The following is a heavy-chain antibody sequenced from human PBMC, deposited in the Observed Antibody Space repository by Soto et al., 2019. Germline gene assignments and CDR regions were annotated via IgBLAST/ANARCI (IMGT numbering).Heavy chain of an antibody. CDR1: GGSISSSSYY. Sequence: SETLSLTCTVSGGSISSSSYYWGWIRQPPGKGLEWIGSIYYSGSTYYNPSLKSRVTISVDTSKNQFSLKLSSVTAADTAVYYCATLGYCSSTSCYYYYYMDVWGKGTTVTVSS. J-gene: IGHJ6*03. D-gene: IGHD2-2*01. CDR2: IYYSGST. V-gene: IGHV4-39*01. CDR3: ATLGYCSSTSCYYYYYMDV.